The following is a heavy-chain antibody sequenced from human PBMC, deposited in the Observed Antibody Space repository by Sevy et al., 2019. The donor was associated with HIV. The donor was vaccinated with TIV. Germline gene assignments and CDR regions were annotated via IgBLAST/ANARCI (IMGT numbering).Heavy chain of an antibody. Sequence: GGSLRLSCAASGFTFSNAWMSWVRQAPGKGLEWVGRIKSKTDGGTTDYAAPVKGRFTISRDDSKNTLYLQMNSLKTEDTAVYYCTTGLSGSYYGFDYWGQGTLVTVS. CDR3: TTGLSGSYYGFDY. V-gene: IGHV3-15*01. D-gene: IGHD1-26*01. CDR1: GFTFSNAW. J-gene: IGHJ4*02. CDR2: IKSKTDGGTT.